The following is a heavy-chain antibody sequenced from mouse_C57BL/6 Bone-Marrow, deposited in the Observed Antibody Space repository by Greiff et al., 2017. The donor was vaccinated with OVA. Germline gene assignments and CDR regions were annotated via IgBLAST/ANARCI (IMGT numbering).Heavy chain of an antibody. J-gene: IGHJ3*01. CDR1: GFNIKNTY. D-gene: IGHD2-4*01. CDR3: ARSGTMIKDWFAY. Sequence: EVQLQQSVAELVRPGASVKLSCTASGFNIKNTYMHWVKQRPEQGLEWIGRIDPANGNTKYAPKFQGKATITADTSSNTAYLQLSRLTSEDTDIYYCARSGTMIKDWFAYWGQGTLVTVSA. V-gene: IGHV14-3*01. CDR2: IDPANGNT.